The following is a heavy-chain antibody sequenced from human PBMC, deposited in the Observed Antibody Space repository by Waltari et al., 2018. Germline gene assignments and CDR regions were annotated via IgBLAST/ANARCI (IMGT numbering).Heavy chain of an antibody. CDR1: GYTFTNYY. Sequence: EVQLEQSGAEVKKPGATVKISCKASGYTFTNYYIHWVRQDPGEGLEWLGRGDPEDGDTKYAGKFQGRVTITADTSTNTAYVELRSLRSDDTALYYCLVSGAGSFDHWGQGTLVTVSS. J-gene: IGHJ4*02. CDR3: LVSGAGSFDH. V-gene: IGHV1-69-2*01. CDR2: GDPEDGDT. D-gene: IGHD1-26*01.